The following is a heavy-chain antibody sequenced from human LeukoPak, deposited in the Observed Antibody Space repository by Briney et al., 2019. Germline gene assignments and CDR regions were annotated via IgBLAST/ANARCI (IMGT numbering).Heavy chain of an antibody. D-gene: IGHD3-10*01. V-gene: IGHV4-59*12. CDR3: ARAGSFLLLWFGELPNWFDP. CDR1: GGSISSYY. CDR2: IYYCGST. Sequence: SETLSLTCTVSGGSISSYYWSWIRQPPGKGLEWIGYIYYCGSTNYNPSLKSRVTISVDTSKNQFSLKLSSVTAADTAVYYCARAGSFLLLWFGELPNWFDPWGQGTLVTVSS. J-gene: IGHJ5*02.